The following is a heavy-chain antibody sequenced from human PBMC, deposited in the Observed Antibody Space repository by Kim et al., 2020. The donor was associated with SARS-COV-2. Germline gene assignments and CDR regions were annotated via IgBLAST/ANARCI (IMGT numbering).Heavy chain of an antibody. D-gene: IGHD6-13*01. V-gene: IGHV4-38-2*02. CDR1: GSSISSGYY. J-gene: IGHJ3*02. CDR2: IYHSGST. Sequence: SETLSLTCTVSGSSISSGYYWGWIRQPPGKGLEWIGSIYHSGSTYYNPSLKSRVTISVDTSKNQFSLKLSSVTAADTAVYYCARGLQQLNAFDIWGQGTMVTVSS. CDR3: ARGLQQLNAFDI.